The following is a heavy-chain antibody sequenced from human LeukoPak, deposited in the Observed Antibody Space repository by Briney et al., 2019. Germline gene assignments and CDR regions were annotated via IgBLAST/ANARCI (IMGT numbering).Heavy chain of an antibody. Sequence: PGESLKISCKGSGYIFTSYWIVWVRQMPGKGLEWMGIIYPGDSDTRYSPSFQGQVTISADKSISTAYLQWSSLKASDTAMYYCARPRIAAARAAFDIWGQGTMVTVSS. D-gene: IGHD6-13*01. J-gene: IGHJ3*02. CDR3: ARPRIAAARAAFDI. V-gene: IGHV5-51*03. CDR2: IYPGDSDT. CDR1: GYIFTSYW.